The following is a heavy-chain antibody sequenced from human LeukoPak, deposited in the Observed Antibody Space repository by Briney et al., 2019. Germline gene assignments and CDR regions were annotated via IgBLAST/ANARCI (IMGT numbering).Heavy chain of an antibody. CDR2: ISSSSSYI. J-gene: IGHJ6*03. Sequence: KTGGSLRLSCAASGFTFSSDSMNWVRQAPGKGLEWVSSISSSSSYIYYADSVKGRFTISRDNAKNSLYLQMNSLRAEDTAVYYCASSSGYYDFWSGYYPSYYYMDVWGKGTTVTVSS. CDR1: GFTFSSDS. D-gene: IGHD3-3*01. V-gene: IGHV3-21*01. CDR3: ASSSGYYDFWSGYYPSYYYMDV.